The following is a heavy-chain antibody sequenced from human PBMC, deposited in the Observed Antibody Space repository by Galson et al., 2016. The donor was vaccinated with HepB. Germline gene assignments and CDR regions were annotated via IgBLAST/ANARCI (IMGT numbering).Heavy chain of an antibody. D-gene: IGHD3-10*01. CDR1: GGSISSGGHY. CDR3: ARDPRGQHTFDY. Sequence: TLSLTCTVSGGSISSGGHYWNWIRQHPGKGLEWIGKIYYSGSTFYNPSLKSRVTMSVDTSKNQFSLKLTSVTAADTAVYYCARDPRGQHTFDYWGQGTLVTVSS. J-gene: IGHJ4*02. CDR2: IYYSGST. V-gene: IGHV4-31*03.